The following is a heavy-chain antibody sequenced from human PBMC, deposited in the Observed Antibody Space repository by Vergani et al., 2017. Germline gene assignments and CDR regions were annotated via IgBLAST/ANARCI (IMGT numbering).Heavy chain of an antibody. CDR2: ISGSGGST. V-gene: IGHV3-23*01. Sequence: EVQLLESGGGLIQPGGSLRLSCAASGFTFSSYWMHWVRQAPGKGLEWVSAISGSGGSTYYADSVKGRFTISRDNSKNTLYLQMNSLRAEDTAVYYCAKDKAAAGTILDYWGQGTLVTVSS. CDR1: GFTFSSYW. J-gene: IGHJ4*02. CDR3: AKDKAAAGTILDY. D-gene: IGHD6-13*01.